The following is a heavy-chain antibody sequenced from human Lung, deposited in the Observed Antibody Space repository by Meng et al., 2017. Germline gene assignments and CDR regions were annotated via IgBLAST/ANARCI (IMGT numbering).Heavy chain of an antibody. V-gene: IGHV4-34*01. Sequence: QVPLQQGVAGLLKPSEILPLSCVVSGWFFSDYYGRWIRQPPGKGLEWIGEINHSGSTNYNPSLESRATISVDTSQNNLSLKLSSVTAADSAVYYCARGPTTMAHDFDYWGQGTLVTVSS. CDR2: INHSGST. D-gene: IGHD4-11*01. CDR1: GWFFSDYY. CDR3: ARGPTTMAHDFDY. J-gene: IGHJ4*02.